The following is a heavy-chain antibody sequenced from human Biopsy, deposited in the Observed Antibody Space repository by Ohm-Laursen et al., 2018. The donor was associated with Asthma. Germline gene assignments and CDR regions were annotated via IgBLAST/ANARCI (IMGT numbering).Heavy chain of an antibody. CDR1: GGSISSGGYS. V-gene: IGHV4-30-2*01. CDR3: ARVKDGYNFDY. CDR2: IYHSGST. D-gene: IGHD5-24*01. Sequence: PSETPSLTCTVSGGSISSGGYSWSWIRQPPGKGLEWIGYIYHSGSTYYNPSLKSRVTISVDRSKNQFSLKLSSVTAADTAVYYCARVKDGYNFDYWGQGTLVTVSS. J-gene: IGHJ4*02.